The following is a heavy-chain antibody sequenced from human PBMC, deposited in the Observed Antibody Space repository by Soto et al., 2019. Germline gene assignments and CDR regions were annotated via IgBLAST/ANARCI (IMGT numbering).Heavy chain of an antibody. Sequence: HPGGSLRLSCVGSGFTFSAAAIHWVRQAPGQGLEWIGRIRSKTNNYVTAYSASVEGRFTLSRDDSRNTTYLEMQSLRVEDTAVYFCTASPYWGQGTLVTVYS. CDR3: TASPY. CDR1: GFTFSAAA. CDR2: IRSKTNNYVT. V-gene: IGHV3-73*01. J-gene: IGHJ4*02.